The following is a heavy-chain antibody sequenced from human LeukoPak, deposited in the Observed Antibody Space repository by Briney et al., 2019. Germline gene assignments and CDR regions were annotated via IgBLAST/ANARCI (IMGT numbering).Heavy chain of an antibody. Sequence: GGSLRLSCAASGFTFSSYSMNWVRQAPGKGLEWVSSISSSSSYIYHADSVKGRFTISRDNAKNSLYLQMNSLGAEDTAVYYCARERRITMIVVADDAFDIWGQGTMVTVSS. CDR3: ARERRITMIVVADDAFDI. D-gene: IGHD3-22*01. J-gene: IGHJ3*02. CDR1: GFTFSSYS. V-gene: IGHV3-21*01. CDR2: ISSSSSYI.